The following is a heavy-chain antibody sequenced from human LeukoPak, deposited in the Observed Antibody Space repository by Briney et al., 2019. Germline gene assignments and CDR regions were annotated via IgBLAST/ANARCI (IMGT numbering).Heavy chain of an antibody. CDR2: IRSKAYGGTT. V-gene: IGHV3-49*04. Sequence: RPGGSLRLSCTASGFTFGDYAMSWVRQAPGKGLEWVGFIRSKAYGGTTEYAASVKGRFTISRDDSKSIAYLQMNSLKTDDTAVYYCTRDGSRSSSSSRTRGPYGYWGQGTLVTVSS. CDR3: TRDGSRSSSSSRTRGPYGY. J-gene: IGHJ4*02. D-gene: IGHD6-6*01. CDR1: GFTFGDYA.